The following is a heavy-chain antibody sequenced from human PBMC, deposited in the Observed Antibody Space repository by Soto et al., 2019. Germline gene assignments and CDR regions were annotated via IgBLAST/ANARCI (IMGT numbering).Heavy chain of an antibody. J-gene: IGHJ4*02. CDR1: GGTFSSYT. V-gene: IGHV1-69*02. CDR3: ARVRVCSSTSCYFAY. Sequence: QVQLVQSGAEVKKPGSSVKVSCKASGGTFSSYTISWVRQAPGQGLEWMGRIIPILGIANYAQKFQGRVTITADKSTSTAYMELSSLRSEDTAVYYCARVRVCSSTSCYFAYWGQGTLVTVSS. D-gene: IGHD2-2*01. CDR2: IIPILGIA.